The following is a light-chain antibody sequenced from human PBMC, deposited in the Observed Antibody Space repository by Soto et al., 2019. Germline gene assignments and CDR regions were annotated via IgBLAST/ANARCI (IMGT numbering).Light chain of an antibody. CDR1: QGISGY. V-gene: IGKV1-9*01. CDR3: QQLNNYPIT. J-gene: IGKJ5*01. Sequence: DIQLTQSPSFLSASVGDRVTITCRASQGISGYLAWYQQEPGKAPKLLIYAASTLQSGVPSRFSGSGSGTEFTLTISSLQPEDFATYYCQQLNNYPITFGQGTRLEIK. CDR2: AAS.